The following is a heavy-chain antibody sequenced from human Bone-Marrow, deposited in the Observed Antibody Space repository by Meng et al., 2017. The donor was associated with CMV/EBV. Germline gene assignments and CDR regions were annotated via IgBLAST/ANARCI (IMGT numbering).Heavy chain of an antibody. V-gene: IGHV3-21*01. CDR3: ARDASNYGMDV. CDR1: GFTFSSYW. CDR2: ISSSSSYI. J-gene: IGHJ6*02. D-gene: IGHD6-6*01. Sequence: GESLKISCAASGFTFSSYWMSWVRQAPGKGLEWVSSISSSSSYIYYADSVKGRFTISRDNAKNSLYLQMNSLRAEDTAVYYCARDASNYGMDVWGQGTTVTVSS.